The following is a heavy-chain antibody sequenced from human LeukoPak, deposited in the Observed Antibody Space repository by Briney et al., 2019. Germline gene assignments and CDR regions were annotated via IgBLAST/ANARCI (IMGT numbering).Heavy chain of an antibody. CDR3: AKLGRYNYDSSGYYLDY. CDR1: GFTFSNDA. V-gene: IGHV3-23*01. D-gene: IGHD3-22*01. J-gene: IGHJ4*02. CDR2: ISGGGGGT. Sequence: GGSLRLSCAASGFTFSNDAMSWVRQAPGKGLEWVSGISGGGGGTYYAASVKGRFTISRDNSKNTLSLQMDSLRAEDTAIYYCAKLGRYNYDSSGYYLDYWGQGTLVTVSS.